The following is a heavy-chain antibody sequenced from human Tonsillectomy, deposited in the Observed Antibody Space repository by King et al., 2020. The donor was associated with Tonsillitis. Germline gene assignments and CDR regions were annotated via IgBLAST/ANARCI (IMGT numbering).Heavy chain of an antibody. CDR1: GFTFSSYY. J-gene: IGHJ4*02. Sequence: VQLVESGGGLVQPGGSLRLSCAASGFTFSSYYMSWVRQAPGKGLEWVATVKQDGSEKIYVDSVKGRFTISRDNAKNSLYVQMNSLRAEDTAVYYCAREYSSGWYYFDYWGQGTLVSVSS. CDR2: VKQDGSEK. D-gene: IGHD6-19*01. CDR3: AREYSSGWYYFDY. V-gene: IGHV3-7*01.